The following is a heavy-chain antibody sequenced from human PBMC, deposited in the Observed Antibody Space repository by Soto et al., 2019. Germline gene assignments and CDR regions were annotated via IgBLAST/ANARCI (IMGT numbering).Heavy chain of an antibody. CDR3: AKAPVTITTKKDYYYYYYMDV. CDR1: GFTFSSYG. V-gene: IGHV3-30*18. D-gene: IGHD4-4*01. CDR2: ISYDGSNK. Sequence: GGSLRLSCAASGFTFSSYGMHWVRQAPGKGLEWVAVISYDGSNKYYADSVKGRFTISRDNSKNTLYLQMNSLRAEDTAVYYCAKAPVTITTKKDYYYYYYMDVWGKGTTVTVSS. J-gene: IGHJ6*03.